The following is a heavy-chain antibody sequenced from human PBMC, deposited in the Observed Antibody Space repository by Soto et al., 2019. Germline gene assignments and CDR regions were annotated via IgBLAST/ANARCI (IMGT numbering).Heavy chain of an antibody. D-gene: IGHD4-17*01. Sequence: QVQLVQSGAEVKKPGASVKVSCKASGYTFTSYDFNWVRQATGQGLEWMGWMNPNSGNTGYAQKFQGRVTKTRNTSMSRGYMQLSILRSQDTALYYCARSTNDYCDRHWGQGALVTVSS. J-gene: IGHJ1*01. CDR1: GYTFTSYD. CDR2: MNPNSGNT. CDR3: ARSTNDYCDRH. V-gene: IGHV1-8*01.